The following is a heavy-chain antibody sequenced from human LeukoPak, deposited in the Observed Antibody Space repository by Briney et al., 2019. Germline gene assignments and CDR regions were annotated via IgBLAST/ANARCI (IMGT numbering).Heavy chain of an antibody. V-gene: IGHV3-48*03. CDR3: ARWGDIATVGDY. Sequence: GGSLRLFCAGSGSTFSTYEVNWVRQAPGKGLEWVSHISSSGSIIYYADSVKGRFTISRDNAKNSLYLQMNSLRAEDTALYYCARWGDIATVGDYWGQGTLVTVSS. J-gene: IGHJ4*02. D-gene: IGHD5-12*01. CDR1: GSTFSTYE. CDR2: ISSSGSII.